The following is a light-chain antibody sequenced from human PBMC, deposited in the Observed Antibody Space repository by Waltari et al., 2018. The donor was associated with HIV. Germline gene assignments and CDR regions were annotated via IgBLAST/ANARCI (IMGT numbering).Light chain of an antibody. J-gene: IGLJ2*01. CDR3: AAWDDSLL. CDR1: SSNIGSKY. Sequence: QSVLTQPPSASGSPGQRVTISCSGSSSNIGSKYVDWYQQIPGTSPNLLIYRNNQRPSGVPDRFSCSQSGTSASLAISGLRSDDEADYYCAAWDDSLLFGGGTKLTVL. CDR2: RNN. V-gene: IGLV1-47*01.